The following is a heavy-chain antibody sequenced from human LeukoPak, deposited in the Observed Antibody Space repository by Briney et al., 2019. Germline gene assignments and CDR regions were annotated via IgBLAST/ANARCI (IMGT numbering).Heavy chain of an antibody. D-gene: IGHD6-19*01. CDR3: ATAVAGYFDY. CDR1: GGSISSYY. V-gene: IGHV4-59*01. CDR2: IYYSGST. J-gene: IGHJ4*02. Sequence: SETLSLTCTVSGGSISSYYWSWIRRPPGKGLEWIGYIYYSGSTNYNPPLKSRVTISVDTSKNQFSLKLSSVTAADTAVYYCATAVAGYFDYWGQGTLVTVSS.